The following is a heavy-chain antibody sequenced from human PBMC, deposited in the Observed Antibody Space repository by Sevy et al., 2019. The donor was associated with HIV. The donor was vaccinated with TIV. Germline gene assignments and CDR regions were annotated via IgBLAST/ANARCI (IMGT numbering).Heavy chain of an antibody. CDR2: LSFGCGKI. J-gene: IGHJ4*02. V-gene: IGHV3-23*01. Sequence: GGSLRLSCAASGFAFYDYSMSWIRQAPGKGLEWVATLSFGCGKINYADSVKGRFTISRDNSKNTLYLQMNSLRVEDTAVFYCVKEGGGGGGDHWGQGTLVTVSS. CDR3: VKEGGGGGGDH. D-gene: IGHD3-10*01. CDR1: GFAFYDYS.